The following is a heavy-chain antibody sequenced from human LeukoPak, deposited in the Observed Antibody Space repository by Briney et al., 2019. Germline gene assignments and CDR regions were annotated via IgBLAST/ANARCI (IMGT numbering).Heavy chain of an antibody. CDR2: ITGSGGTT. CDR1: GFTFGNYA. CDR3: AKDLAVTGWVNDY. Sequence: GGSLRLSCAASGFTFGNYAMSWVRQAPGKGLEWVSAITGSGGTTYYADSVKGRFTVSRDNSKNTLYLQMNSLRAEDTAVYYCAKDLAVTGWVNDYWGQGTLVTVSS. D-gene: IGHD6-19*01. V-gene: IGHV3-23*01. J-gene: IGHJ4*02.